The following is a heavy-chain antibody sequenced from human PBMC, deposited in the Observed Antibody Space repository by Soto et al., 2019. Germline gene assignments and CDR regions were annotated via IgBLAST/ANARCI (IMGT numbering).Heavy chain of an antibody. CDR2: ISAYNGNT. CDR1: GYTFTSYG. J-gene: IGHJ6*03. D-gene: IGHD6-13*01. CDR3: ARGIAAVGKTNYYYYYYMDV. V-gene: IGHV1-18*01. Sequence: ASVKVSCKASGYTFTSYGISWVRQAPGQGLEWMGWISAYNGNTNYAQKLQGRVTMTTDTSTSTAYMELRSLRSDDTAVYYCARGIAAVGKTNYYYYYYMDVWGKGTTVTVSS.